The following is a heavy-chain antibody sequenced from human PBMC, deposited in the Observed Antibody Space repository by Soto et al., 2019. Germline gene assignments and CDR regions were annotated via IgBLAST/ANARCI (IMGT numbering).Heavy chain of an antibody. D-gene: IGHD6-13*01. CDR3: ARDSYSSSWYDYYGMDV. Sequence: ASVKVSCKASGYTFTSYGISWVRQAPGQGLEWMGWISAYNGNTNYAQKLQGRVTMTTDTSTSTAYMELRSLRSDDTAVYYCARDSYSSSWYDYYGMDVWGQGTTVTVSS. CDR2: ISAYNGNT. V-gene: IGHV1-18*04. J-gene: IGHJ6*02. CDR1: GYTFTSYG.